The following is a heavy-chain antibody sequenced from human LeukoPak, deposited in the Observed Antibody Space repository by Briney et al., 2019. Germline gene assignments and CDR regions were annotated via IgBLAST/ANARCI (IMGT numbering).Heavy chain of an antibody. V-gene: IGHV1-46*01. J-gene: IGHJ5*02. CDR1: GYTFTSYF. CDR3: ARDQKGVGYSYGSYFDP. D-gene: IGHD5-18*01. Sequence: ASLRVSCKASGYTFTSYFMHWLRQAPGQGLEWMGIINPSGGSTSYAQKFQGRVTMTRDTSTSTVYMELSSLRSEDTAVYYCARDQKGVGYSYGSYFDPWGQGTLVTVSS. CDR2: INPSGGST.